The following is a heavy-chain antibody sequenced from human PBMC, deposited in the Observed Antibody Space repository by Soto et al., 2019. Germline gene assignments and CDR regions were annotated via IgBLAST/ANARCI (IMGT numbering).Heavy chain of an antibody. J-gene: IGHJ6*02. Sequence: GGSLRLSCAASGFTFSSYSMNWVRQAPGKGLEWVSSISSSSSYIYYADSVKGRFTISRDNAKNSLYLQMNSLRAEDTAVYYCARAPPGDYGMDVWGQGTTVTVSS. CDR1: GFTFSSYS. CDR3: ARAPPGDYGMDV. CDR2: ISSSSSYI. V-gene: IGHV3-21*01.